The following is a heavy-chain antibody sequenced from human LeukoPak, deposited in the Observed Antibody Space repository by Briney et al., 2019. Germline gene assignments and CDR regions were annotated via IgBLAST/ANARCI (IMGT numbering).Heavy chain of an antibody. CDR1: GFSFSAYC. CDR2: IRSSSTTI. V-gene: IGHV3-48*01. CDR3: ARDSRSHCGTDACYGPYFDY. D-gene: IGHD2-2*01. Sequence: GGSLRLSCEASGFSFSAYCMSWVRQAPGKGLEWFSYIRSSSTTIYYADSVKGRFTISRDNAENSMYLQMNSLRVEDTAVYFCARDSRSHCGTDACYGPYFDYWGQGTLVAVSS. J-gene: IGHJ4*02.